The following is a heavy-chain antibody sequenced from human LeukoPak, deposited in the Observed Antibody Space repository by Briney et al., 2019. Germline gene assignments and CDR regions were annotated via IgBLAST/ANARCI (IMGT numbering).Heavy chain of an antibody. Sequence: RGSPRLSCAASGFTFSTYGMHWVRQAPGKGLEWVAFIPYDGRNKYYADSVKGRFTISRDNSKNTLYLQMNSLRTEDTAVYYCAKETYYYDASGYFNYYFDYWGQGTLVTVSS. D-gene: IGHD3-22*01. CDR2: IPYDGRNK. CDR3: AKETYYYDASGYFNYYFDY. V-gene: IGHV3-30*02. CDR1: GFTFSTYG. J-gene: IGHJ4*02.